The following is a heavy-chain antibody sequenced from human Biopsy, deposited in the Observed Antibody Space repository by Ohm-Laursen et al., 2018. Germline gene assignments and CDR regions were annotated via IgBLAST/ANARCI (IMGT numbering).Heavy chain of an antibody. Sequence: GTLSLTCTVSGGSINSYYWSWMRQPAGKGLEWIGRLFTSGTTNYSPSLNNRVTMAVDTSKNQFSLRLTSVTAADTAVYYCVRGGSGSFPFDYWGPGTLVTVSS. J-gene: IGHJ4*02. V-gene: IGHV4-4*07. CDR1: GGSINSYY. CDR3: VRGGSGSFPFDY. D-gene: IGHD3-10*01. CDR2: LFTSGTT.